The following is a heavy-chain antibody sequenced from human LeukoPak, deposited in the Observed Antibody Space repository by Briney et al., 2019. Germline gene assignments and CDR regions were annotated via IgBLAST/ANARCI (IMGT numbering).Heavy chain of an antibody. CDR2: IIPILGIA. V-gene: IGHV1-69*02. CDR3: ARLDTAMSIDY. Sequence: WASVKVSCKASGGTFSSYTISWVRQAPGQGLEWMGRIIPILGIANYAQKFQGRVTITADKSTSTAYMELSSLRSEDTAVYYCARLDTAMSIDYWGQGTLVTVSP. D-gene: IGHD5-18*01. CDR1: GGTFSSYT. J-gene: IGHJ4*02.